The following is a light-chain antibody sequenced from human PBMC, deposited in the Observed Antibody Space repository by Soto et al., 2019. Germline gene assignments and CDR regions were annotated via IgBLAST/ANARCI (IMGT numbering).Light chain of an antibody. CDR2: EVS. V-gene: IGLV2-8*01. CDR1: STDVGGYNY. CDR3: SSYGGRYNYV. Sequence: QSALTQPPSASGSPGQSVTISCTGTSTDVGGYNYVSWYQQYPGKAPKLMIYEVSKRPSGVPDRLSGSKSGNTASLTVSGLQAEDEADYHCSSYGGRYNYVFGTGTKVTVL. J-gene: IGLJ1*01.